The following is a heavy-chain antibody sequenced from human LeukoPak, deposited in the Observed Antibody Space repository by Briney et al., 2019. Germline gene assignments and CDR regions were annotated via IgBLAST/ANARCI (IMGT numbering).Heavy chain of an antibody. J-gene: IGHJ5*02. V-gene: IGHV5-51*01. CDR1: GYSFTNYW. CDR3: ARLRRGSPSIAPLDP. CDR2: IYPGDSDT. Sequence: GESLKISCQGSGYSFTNYWIAWVRQMPGKGREWMGIIYPGDSDTRYSPSFQGQGQVTISADKSISTAYLQWSSLKASDTAVYYCARLRRGSPSIAPLDPWGQGTLVTVSS.